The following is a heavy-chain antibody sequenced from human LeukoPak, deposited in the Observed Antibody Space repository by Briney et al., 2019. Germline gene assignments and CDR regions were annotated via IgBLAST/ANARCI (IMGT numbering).Heavy chain of an antibody. J-gene: IGHJ6*02. Sequence: GGSLRVSCAASGFTFSNYWMSWVRQAPGKGLEWVANIKQDGSDKKYVDSVKGRFTISRDNAKNTVYLQMNSLRAEDTAVYYCARGNYHAMDVWGQGTTVTVSS. CDR1: GFTFSNYW. CDR3: ARGNYHAMDV. V-gene: IGHV3-7*01. CDR2: IKQDGSDK.